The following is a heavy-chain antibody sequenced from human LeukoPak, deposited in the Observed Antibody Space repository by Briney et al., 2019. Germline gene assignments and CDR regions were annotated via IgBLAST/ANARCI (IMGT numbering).Heavy chain of an antibody. V-gene: IGHV3-7*01. Sequence: PGGSLRHSCAASGFTFSNYWMSWVRQAPGKGLEWVAHINQDGSEEHYMDSVKARFIISRDNAKNSLSLQMDSLRAEDTAVYYCVRDGGVSGYDLLDYWGQGTLVTVSS. CDR3: VRDGGVSGYDLLDY. CDR2: INQDGSEE. CDR1: GFTFSNYW. J-gene: IGHJ4*02. D-gene: IGHD5-12*01.